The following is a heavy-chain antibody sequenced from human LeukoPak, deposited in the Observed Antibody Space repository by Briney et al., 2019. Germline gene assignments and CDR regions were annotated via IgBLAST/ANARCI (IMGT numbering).Heavy chain of an antibody. CDR3: AIDLRYSSGLNYFDY. Sequence: ASVKVSCKASGYTFTSYGISWVRQAPGQGLEWMGWISAYNGNINYAQKLQGRVTMTTDTSTSTAYMELRSLRSDDTAVYYCAIDLRYSSGLNYFDYWGQGTLVTVSS. D-gene: IGHD6-19*01. CDR1: GYTFTSYG. J-gene: IGHJ4*02. CDR2: ISAYNGNI. V-gene: IGHV1-18*01.